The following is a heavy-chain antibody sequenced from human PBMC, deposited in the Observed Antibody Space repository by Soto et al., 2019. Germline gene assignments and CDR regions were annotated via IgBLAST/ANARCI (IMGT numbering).Heavy chain of an antibody. Sequence: GGSLRLSCAASGFAFSSYAVSWVRQAPGKGPEWISSISGSGSTIYYADSVKGRFTISRDNSKNTLYLQMSSLRAEDTAVYYCAKVFYYYDSSGYYYFDYWGQGTLVTVSS. CDR3: AKVFYYYDSSGYYYFDY. CDR2: ISGSGSTI. CDR1: GFAFSSYA. J-gene: IGHJ4*02. D-gene: IGHD3-22*01. V-gene: IGHV3-23*01.